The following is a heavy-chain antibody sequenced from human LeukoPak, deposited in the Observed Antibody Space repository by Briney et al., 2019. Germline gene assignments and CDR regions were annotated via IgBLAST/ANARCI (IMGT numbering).Heavy chain of an antibody. CDR1: GFSVSLYY. Sequence: GGSLTLSCAASGFSVSLYYMNWVRQAPGKGLEWVSILYSGSDTYYADSVKGRFTISRDSSKNMLFLHMNSLRAEDTAVYCARVGDHVHWYLDLWGRGTLVTVSS. CDR2: LYSGSDT. V-gene: IGHV3-53*01. J-gene: IGHJ2*01. CDR3: ARVGDHVHWYLDL. D-gene: IGHD3-10*02.